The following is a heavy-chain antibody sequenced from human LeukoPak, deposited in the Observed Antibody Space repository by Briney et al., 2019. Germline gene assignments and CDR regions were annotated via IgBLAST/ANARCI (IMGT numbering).Heavy chain of an antibody. V-gene: IGHV3-21*01. CDR3: ARVFPLIAAAGDNWFDP. J-gene: IGHJ5*02. Sequence: PGGSLRLSCAASGFTFSSYSMNWVRQAPGKGLEWVSSISSSSSYIYYADSVKGRFTISRDNAKNSLYLQMNSLRAEDTAVYYCARVFPLIAAAGDNWFDPWGQGTLVTVSS. CDR1: GFTFSSYS. CDR2: ISSSSSYI. D-gene: IGHD6-13*01.